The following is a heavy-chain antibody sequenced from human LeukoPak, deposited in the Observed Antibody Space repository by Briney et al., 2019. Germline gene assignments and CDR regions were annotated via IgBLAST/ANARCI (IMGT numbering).Heavy chain of an antibody. Sequence: GRSLRLSCAASGFTFDDYGMHWVRQPPGKGLEWVSGISWNSGNIGYADSVKGRFTISRDNAKNSLYLQMDILKPEDTAFYYCAKVDGYNSGWYDSWGQGTLVTFSS. CDR3: AKVDGYNSGWYDS. J-gene: IGHJ5*01. CDR1: GFTFDDYG. CDR2: ISWNSGNI. D-gene: IGHD6-19*01. V-gene: IGHV3-9*01.